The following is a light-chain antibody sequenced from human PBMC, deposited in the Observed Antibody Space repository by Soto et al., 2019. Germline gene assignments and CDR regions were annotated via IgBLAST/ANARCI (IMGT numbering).Light chain of an antibody. CDR1: SSDVGDYIY. Sequence: QSVLTQPPSASGSPGQSVTISCTGTSSDVGDYIYVSWYQQHPGKAPKLMIYEVSKRPSGVPDRFSGSKSGNTASLTVSGLQAEDEADYYCSSYAGSNNLVFGGGTQLTVL. J-gene: IGLJ3*02. CDR3: SSYAGSNNLV. CDR2: EVS. V-gene: IGLV2-8*01.